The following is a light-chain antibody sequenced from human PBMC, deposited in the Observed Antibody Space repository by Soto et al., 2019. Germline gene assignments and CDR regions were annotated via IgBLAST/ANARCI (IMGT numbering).Light chain of an antibody. Sequence: DIVMTKAPLSLSVTPGQPASISCKSSQSLLGSDGKTYLSWYLQKPGHPPQLLIFEVSNHFSGVSDRFRGSGSGTDFTLKISRVEAEDVGVYYCIQGVQFPRTFGGVTKVDIK. J-gene: IGKJ4*01. CDR1: QSLLGSDGKTY. V-gene: IGKV2D-29*01. CDR3: IQGVQFPRT. CDR2: EVS.